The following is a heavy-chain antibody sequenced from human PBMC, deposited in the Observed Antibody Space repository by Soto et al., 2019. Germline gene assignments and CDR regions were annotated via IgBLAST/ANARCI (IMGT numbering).Heavy chain of an antibody. D-gene: IGHD2-15*01. CDR3: ARLPSGYCSGGSCYQDAFDS. CDR1: GGSISSSSYY. CDR2: IYYSGST. V-gene: IGHV4-39*01. J-gene: IGHJ3*02. Sequence: SETLSLTCTVSGGSISSSSYYWGWIRQPPGKGLEWIGSIYYSGSTYYNPSLKSRVTISVNTSKNQNSLKLSSVTAADTSVYYCARLPSGYCSGGSCYQDAFDSWGQGTMVT.